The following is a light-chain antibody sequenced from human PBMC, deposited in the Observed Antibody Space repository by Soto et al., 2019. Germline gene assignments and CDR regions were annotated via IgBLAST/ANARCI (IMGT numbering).Light chain of an antibody. CDR2: INYDGTH. V-gene: IGLV4-69*01. J-gene: IGLJ3*02. CDR3: QSLGTGIQV. Sequence: QAVVTHSPSASASLGASGKLTCTLSSGYSTNAIAWHQQQSEKGPRFLMKINYDGTHSKGDGFFDRFSGSSSGAERHLSISSLQSEDEPDYYCQSLGTGIQVFGGGTKLTV. CDR1: SGYSTNA.